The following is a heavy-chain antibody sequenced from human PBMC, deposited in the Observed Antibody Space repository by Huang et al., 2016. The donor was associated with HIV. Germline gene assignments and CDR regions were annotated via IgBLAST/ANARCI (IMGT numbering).Heavy chain of an antibody. CDR3: TRHGGQLSPWYYGMDV. J-gene: IGHJ6*02. Sequence: QLQLQESGPGLVKPSETLSLTCTVSGGSVSSSSSYWGWLRQPPGKGLEWIGSIYYSGTIYYNQSLKSRLPMSVDTSKNQLSLKLSSVTAADTAVYYCTRHGGQLSPWYYGMDVWGQGTTVTASS. CDR2: IYYSGTI. CDR1: GGSVSSSSSY. V-gene: IGHV4-39*01. D-gene: IGHD3-16*01.